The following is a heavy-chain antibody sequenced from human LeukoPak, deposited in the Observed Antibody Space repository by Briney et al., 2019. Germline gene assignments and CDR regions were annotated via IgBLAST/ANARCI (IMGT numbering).Heavy chain of an antibody. CDR2: INHSGST. CDR1: GGSFSDYH. Sequence: SETLSLTCAVYGGSFSDYHWSWIRQPPGKGLEWIGEINHSGSTNYNPSLKSRVTISVDTSKNQFSLTLSSVTAADTAVYYCARRRYDASGYYPSRGRYFDYWGQGTLVTVSS. J-gene: IGHJ4*02. D-gene: IGHD3-22*01. CDR3: ARRRYDASGYYPSRGRYFDY. V-gene: IGHV4-34*01.